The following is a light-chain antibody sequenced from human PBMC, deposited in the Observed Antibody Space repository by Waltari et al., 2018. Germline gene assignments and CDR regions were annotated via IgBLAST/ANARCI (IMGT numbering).Light chain of an antibody. CDR1: QSISNW. V-gene: IGKV1-5*03. CDR2: KAS. J-gene: IGKJ4*01. CDR3: QQYNSYSLLT. Sequence: DIQLTQSPSTLSASVGDRFTITFRASQSISNWLAWYQQKPGKAPKLLIYKASTLESGVPSRFSGSGSGTEFTLTISSLQPDDFATYYCQQYNSYSLLTFGGGTKVEIK.